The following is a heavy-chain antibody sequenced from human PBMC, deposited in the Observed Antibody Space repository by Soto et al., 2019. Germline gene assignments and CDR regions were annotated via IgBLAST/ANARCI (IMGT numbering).Heavy chain of an antibody. J-gene: IGHJ3*02. CDR1: GVSISSYY. V-gene: IGHV4-59*01. D-gene: IGHD4-17*01. CDR3: ARPYGNLRGDAFDI. CDR2: IYYSGST. Sequence: SETLSLTCTVSGVSISSYYWSWIRQPPGKGLEWIGYIYYSGSTNYNPSLKSRVTISVDTSKNQFSLKLSSVTAADTAVYYCARPYGNLRGDAFDIWGQGTMVTVSS.